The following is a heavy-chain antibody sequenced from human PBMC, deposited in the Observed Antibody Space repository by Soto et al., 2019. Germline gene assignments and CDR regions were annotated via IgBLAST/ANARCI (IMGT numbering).Heavy chain of an antibody. J-gene: IGHJ4*02. CDR2: IIPILGIA. Sequence: QVQLVQSGAEVKKPGSSVKVSCKASGGTFSSYTISWVRQAPGQGLEWMGRIIPILGIANYAQKFQGRVTITADKSTSTAYMELSSLRSEDTAVYYCARDGSMVRGVMSDLPLTNWGQGTLVTVSS. D-gene: IGHD3-10*01. CDR1: GGTFSSYT. CDR3: ARDGSMVRGVMSDLPLTN. V-gene: IGHV1-69*08.